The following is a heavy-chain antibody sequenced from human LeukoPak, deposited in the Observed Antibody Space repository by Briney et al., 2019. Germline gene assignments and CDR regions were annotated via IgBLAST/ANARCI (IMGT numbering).Heavy chain of an antibody. J-gene: IGHJ4*02. V-gene: IGHV3-66*01. CDR1: GFTVSSNY. D-gene: IGHD2-21*02. Sequence: GGSLRLSCAASGFTVSSNYMSWVRQAPGKGLEWVSVIYSGGSTYYADSVKGRFTISRDNSKNTLYLQMNSLRAEDTAVYYCAKAKRGDYQYDYWGQGTLVTVSS. CDR3: AKAKRGDYQYDY. CDR2: IYSGGST.